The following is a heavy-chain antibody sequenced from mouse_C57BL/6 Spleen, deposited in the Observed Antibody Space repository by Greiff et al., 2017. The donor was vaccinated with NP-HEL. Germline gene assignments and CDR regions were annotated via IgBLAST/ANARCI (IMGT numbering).Heavy chain of an antibody. D-gene: IGHD3-2*02. Sequence: VKLMESGPGLVQPSQSLSITCTVSGFSLTSYGVHWVRQSPGKGLEWLGVIWSGGSTDNNAAFISRLSISKDNSKSQVFFKMDSLQADDTAIYYCARRHLRHGDAMDYWGQGTSVTVSS. CDR1: GFSLTSYG. J-gene: IGHJ4*01. V-gene: IGHV2-2*01. CDR2: IWSGGST. CDR3: ARRHLRHGDAMDY.